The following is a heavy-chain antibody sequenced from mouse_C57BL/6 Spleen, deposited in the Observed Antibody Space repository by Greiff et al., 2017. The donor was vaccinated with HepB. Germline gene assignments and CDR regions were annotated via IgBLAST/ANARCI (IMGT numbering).Heavy chain of an antibody. Sequence: QVQLKQSGPGLVAPSQSLSITCTVSGFSLTSYAISWVRQPPGKGLEWLGVIWAGGGTNYNSALKSRLSISKDNSKSQVFLKMNSLQTDDTARYYCARNLKGDGPSWFAYWGQGTLVTVSA. CDR2: IWAGGGT. D-gene: IGHD2-3*01. CDR1: GFSLTSYA. J-gene: IGHJ3*01. CDR3: ARNLKGDGPSWFAY. V-gene: IGHV2-9-1*01.